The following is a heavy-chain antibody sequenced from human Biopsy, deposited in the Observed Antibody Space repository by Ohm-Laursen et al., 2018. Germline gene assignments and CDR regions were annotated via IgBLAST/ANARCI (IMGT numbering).Heavy chain of an antibody. Sequence: PGTLSLTCAVYGGSFSGYYWSWIRQPPGEGLEWIGEINHRGSTNYNPSLKSRVTISVDTSKNQFSLKLRSVTAADTAVYYCARAVDYYDPYYYYGLDVWGQGTTVTVSS. CDR3: ARAVDYYDPYYYYGLDV. D-gene: IGHD3-16*01. CDR2: INHRGST. J-gene: IGHJ6*02. V-gene: IGHV4-34*01. CDR1: GGSFSGYY.